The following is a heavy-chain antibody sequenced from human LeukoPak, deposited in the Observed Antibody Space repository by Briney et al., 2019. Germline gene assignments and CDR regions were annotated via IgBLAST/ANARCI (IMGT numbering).Heavy chain of an antibody. V-gene: IGHV4-61*02. Sequence: SETLSLTCTVSGGSISSGSYYCSWIRQPAGKGLEWIGRIYTSGSTNYNPSLKSRVTISVDTSKNQYSLKLSSVTAADTAVYYCARDYYYDSSGYDAFDIWGQGTMVTVSS. D-gene: IGHD3-22*01. CDR2: IYTSGST. CDR1: GGSISSGSYY. CDR3: ARDYYYDSSGYDAFDI. J-gene: IGHJ3*02.